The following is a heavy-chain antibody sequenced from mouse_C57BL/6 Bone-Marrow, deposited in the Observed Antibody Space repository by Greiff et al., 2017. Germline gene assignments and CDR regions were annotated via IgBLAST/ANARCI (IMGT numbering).Heavy chain of an antibody. CDR3: ARGTVVSYYFDY. CDR2: ISYDGSN. Sequence: DVQLQESGPGLVKPSQSLSLTCSVTGYSITSGYYWNWIRQFPGNKLEWMGYISYDGSNNYNPSLKNRISLTRDTSKNQFFLQLNSVTTEDTATYYCARGTVVSYYFDYWGQGTTLTVSS. D-gene: IGHD1-1*01. CDR1: GYSITSGYY. J-gene: IGHJ2*01. V-gene: IGHV3-6*01.